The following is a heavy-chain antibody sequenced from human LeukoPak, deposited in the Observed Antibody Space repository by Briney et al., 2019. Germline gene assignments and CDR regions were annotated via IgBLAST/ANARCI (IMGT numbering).Heavy chain of an antibody. Sequence: GGSLRLSCAVSGFPFSTFWMSWVRQAPGKGLEWVSYISSSGSTIYYADSVKGRFTISRDNAKNSLYLQMSSLRAEDTAVYYCAELGITMIGGVWGKGTTVTISS. CDR2: ISSSGSTI. CDR1: GFPFSTFW. CDR3: AELGITMIGGV. V-gene: IGHV3-48*04. J-gene: IGHJ6*04. D-gene: IGHD3-10*02.